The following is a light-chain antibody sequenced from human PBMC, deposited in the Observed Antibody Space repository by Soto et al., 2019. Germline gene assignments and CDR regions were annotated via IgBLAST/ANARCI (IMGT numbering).Light chain of an antibody. Sequence: QSALTQPPSASGSPGQSVTISCTGTSSDVGGYNYVPWYQQYPGRAPKLMIYEVTKRPSGVPDRFSGSKSGNTASLTVSGFQAEDEADYYCSSYAASNNFYFVFGGGTKLTVL. CDR1: SSDVGGYNY. J-gene: IGLJ3*02. CDR2: EVT. CDR3: SSYAASNNFYFV. V-gene: IGLV2-8*01.